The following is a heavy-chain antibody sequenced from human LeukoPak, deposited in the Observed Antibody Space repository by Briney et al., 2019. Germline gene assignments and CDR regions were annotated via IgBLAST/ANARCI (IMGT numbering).Heavy chain of an antibody. CDR3: ARDRLRWPKIDY. D-gene: IGHD4-23*01. CDR1: GGSISSYY. CDR2: IYYSGST. V-gene: IGHV4-59*01. Sequence: NPSETLSLTCTVSGGSISSYYWSWIRQPPGKGLEWIGYIYYSGSTNYNPSLKSRVTISVDTSKNQFSLKLSSVTAADTAVYYCARDRLRWPKIDYWGQGTLVTVSS. J-gene: IGHJ4*02.